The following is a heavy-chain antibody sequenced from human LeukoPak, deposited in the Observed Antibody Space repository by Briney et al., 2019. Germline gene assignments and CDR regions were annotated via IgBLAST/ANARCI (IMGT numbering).Heavy chain of an antibody. Sequence: ASVKVSCKASGYTFTSYAISWVRQAPGQGLEWMGGIIPIFGTANYAQKFQGRVTITADKSTSTAYMELSSLRSEDTAVYYCASLGDYYGSGSYRGYFDYWGQGTLVTVSS. CDR1: GYTFTSYA. J-gene: IGHJ4*02. CDR2: IIPIFGTA. V-gene: IGHV1-69*06. D-gene: IGHD3-10*01. CDR3: ASLGDYYGSGSYRGYFDY.